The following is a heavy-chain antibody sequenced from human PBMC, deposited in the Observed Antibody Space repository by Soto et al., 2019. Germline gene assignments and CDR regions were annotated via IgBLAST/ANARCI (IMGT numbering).Heavy chain of an antibody. V-gene: IGHV4-28*01. CDR1: GYSISSSNW. CDR3: ARSLDRIAVAGTGAFDI. D-gene: IGHD6-19*01. Sequence: PSETLSLTCAVSGYSISSSNWWGWIRQPPGKGLEWIGYIYYSGSTYHNPSLKSRVTMSVDTSKNQFSLKLSSVTAVDTAVYYCARSLDRIAVAGTGAFDIWGQGTMVTVSS. CDR2: IYYSGST. J-gene: IGHJ3*02.